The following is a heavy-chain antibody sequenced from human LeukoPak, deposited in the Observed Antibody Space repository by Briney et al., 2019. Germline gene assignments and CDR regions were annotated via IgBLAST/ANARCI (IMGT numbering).Heavy chain of an antibody. D-gene: IGHD1-1*01. J-gene: IGHJ6*03. CDR2: INPNSGGT. V-gene: IGHV1-2*02. CDR1: GYTFTGYY. Sequence: ASVKVSCKASGYTFTGYYMHWVRQAPGQGLEWMGWINPNSGGTNYAQKFQGRVTMTRDTSISTAYMELSRLRSDDTAVYYCARNPTGNYYYHMDVWGKGTTVTVSS. CDR3: ARNPTGNYYYHMDV.